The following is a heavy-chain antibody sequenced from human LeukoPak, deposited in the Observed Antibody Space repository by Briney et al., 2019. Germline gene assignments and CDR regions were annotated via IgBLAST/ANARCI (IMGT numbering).Heavy chain of an antibody. CDR1: GFTFSSYA. V-gene: IGHV3-30-3*01. J-gene: IGHJ4*02. D-gene: IGHD6-19*01. CDR2: ISYDGSNK. CDR3: ARDQVAVAGTPKRPAFDY. Sequence: GSLRLSCAASGFTFSSYAMHWVRQAPGKGLEWVAVISYDGSNKYYADSVKGRFTISRDNSKNTLYLQMNSLRAEDTAVYYCARDQVAVAGTPKRPAFDYWGQGTLVTVSS.